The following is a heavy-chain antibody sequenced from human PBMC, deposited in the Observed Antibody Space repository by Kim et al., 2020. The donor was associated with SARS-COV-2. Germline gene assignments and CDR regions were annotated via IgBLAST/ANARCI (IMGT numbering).Heavy chain of an antibody. Sequence: DAGKGRFTISRNTAKNDLYLQRNSLRAEDTAVYYCAREGGGSSGWSWFDPWGPGTLVTVSS. J-gene: IGHJ5*02. CDR3: AREGGGSSGWSWFDP. V-gene: IGHV3-11*04. D-gene: IGHD6-19*01.